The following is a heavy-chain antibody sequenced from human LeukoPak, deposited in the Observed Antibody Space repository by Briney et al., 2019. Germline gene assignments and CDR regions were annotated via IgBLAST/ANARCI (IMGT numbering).Heavy chain of an antibody. D-gene: IGHD5-12*01. CDR3: ARPIRFSGYERYFDQ. V-gene: IGHV4-39*01. Sequence: KPSETLSLTCTVSGGSISGSSYYWGWIRQAPGKGLEWIGSIHYSGSTYYNPSLKSRVTISVDTSKNQFSLKLTSVTAADTAVYYCARPIRFSGYERYFDQWGHGTLVTVSS. CDR1: GGSISGSSYY. CDR2: IHYSGST. J-gene: IGHJ4*01.